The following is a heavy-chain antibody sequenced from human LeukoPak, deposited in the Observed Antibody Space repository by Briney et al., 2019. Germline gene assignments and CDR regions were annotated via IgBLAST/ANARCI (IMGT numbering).Heavy chain of an antibody. Sequence: SQTLSLTCAISGDSVSSNSAAWNWIRQSPSRGLEWLGRTYYRSKWYNDYAVSVKSQITINPDTSKNQFSLQLNSVTPEDTAVYYCARVGSSGWYDPAEFDYWGQGALVTVSS. CDR1: GDSVSSNSAA. D-gene: IGHD6-19*01. CDR3: ARVGSSGWYDPAEFDY. V-gene: IGHV6-1*01. J-gene: IGHJ4*02. CDR2: TYYRSKWYN.